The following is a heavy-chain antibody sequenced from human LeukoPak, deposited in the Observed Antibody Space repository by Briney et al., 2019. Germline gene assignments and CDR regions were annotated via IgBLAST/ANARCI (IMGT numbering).Heavy chain of an antibody. J-gene: IGHJ3*02. CDR3: ARQGHLGRISSWYSTDAFDI. D-gene: IGHD6-13*01. CDR1: GGSISSSSYY. Sequence: KPSETLSLTCTVSGGSISSSSYYWGWIRQPPGKGLEWIGEINHSGSTNYNPSLKSRVTISVDTSKNQFSLKLSSVTAADTAVYYCARQGHLGRISSWYSTDAFDIWGQGTMVTVSS. CDR2: INHSGST. V-gene: IGHV4-39*01.